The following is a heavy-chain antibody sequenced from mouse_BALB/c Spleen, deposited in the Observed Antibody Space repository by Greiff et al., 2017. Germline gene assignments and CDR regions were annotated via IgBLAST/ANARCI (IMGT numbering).Heavy chain of an antibody. CDR1: GFTFSSFG. D-gene: IGHD2-4*01. V-gene: IGHV5-17*02. CDR3: AGASTMITTGYFDV. CDR2: ISSGSSTI. J-gene: IGHJ1*01. Sequence: EVKLVESGGGLVQPGGSRKLSCAASGFTFSSFGMHWVRQAPEKGLEWVAYISSGSSTIYYADTVKGRFTISRDNPKNTLFLQMTSLRSEDTAMYYCAGASTMITTGYFDVWGAGTTVTVSS.